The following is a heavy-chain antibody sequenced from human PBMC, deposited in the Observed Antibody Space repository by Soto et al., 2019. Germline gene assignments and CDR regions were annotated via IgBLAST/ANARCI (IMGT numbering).Heavy chain of an antibody. V-gene: IGHV3-30*18. CDR1: GFTFSSYG. CDR2: ISYDGSNK. CDR3: AKDRDSSSWYDLGY. J-gene: IGHJ4*02. Sequence: GGSLRLSCAASGFTFSSYGMHWVRQAPGKGLEWVAVISYDGSNKYYADSVKGRFTISRDNSKNTLYLQMNSLRAEDTAVYYCAKDRDSSSWYDLGYWGQGTLVTVSS. D-gene: IGHD6-13*01.